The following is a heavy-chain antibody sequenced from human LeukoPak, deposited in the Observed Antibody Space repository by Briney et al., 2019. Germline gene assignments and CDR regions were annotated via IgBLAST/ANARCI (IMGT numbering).Heavy chain of an antibody. CDR2: VSYDGNKK. V-gene: IGHV3-30*04. Sequence: GGSLRLSCAASGFTFSTYAMHWVRQAPGKGLEWMAVVSYDGNKKYYADSVKGRFTISRDNSKNTLYLQMNSLRAEDTAVYYCAGGSGSYYNPIDYWGQGTLVTVSS. J-gene: IGHJ4*02. CDR3: AGGSGSYYNPIDY. D-gene: IGHD3-10*01. CDR1: GFTFSTYA.